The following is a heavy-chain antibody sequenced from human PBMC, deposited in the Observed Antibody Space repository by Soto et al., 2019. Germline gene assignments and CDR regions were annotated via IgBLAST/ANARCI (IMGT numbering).Heavy chain of an antibody. V-gene: IGHV5-51*01. CDR3: ARLEYCSSTSCYSGFDP. CDR2: IYPGDSDT. D-gene: IGHD2-2*01. Sequence: GESLKISCKGSGYSFTSYWIGWVRQMPGKALEWMGIIYPGDSDTRYSPSFQGQVTISADKSISTAYLQWSSLKASDTAMYYCARLEYCSSTSCYSGFDPWGQGTLVTVSS. J-gene: IGHJ5*02. CDR1: GYSFTSYW.